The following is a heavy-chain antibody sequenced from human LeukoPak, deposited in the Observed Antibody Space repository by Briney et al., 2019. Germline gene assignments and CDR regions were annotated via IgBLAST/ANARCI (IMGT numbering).Heavy chain of an antibody. CDR1: GFTFSSYD. Sequence: GGSLRLSCAASGFTFSSYDMHWVRQATGKGLEWVSGIGTAGDIYYPGSVKGRFTISRDNSKSTVYLQMNSLRADDTAVYYCGVDYGVRGVVSREGGQGTLVIVSS. CDR2: IGTAGDI. D-gene: IGHD3-10*01. V-gene: IGHV3-13*01. CDR3: GVDYGVRGVVSRE. J-gene: IGHJ4*02.